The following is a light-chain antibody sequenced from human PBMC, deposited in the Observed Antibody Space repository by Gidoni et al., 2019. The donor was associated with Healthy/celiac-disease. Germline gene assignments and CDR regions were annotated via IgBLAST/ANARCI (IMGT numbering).Light chain of an antibody. Sequence: EIVMTQSPATLSVSPGERATLSCRASQSVSSNLALYQQIPGQAPRLLIYGASTRATGIPARFSGSGSGTEFTLTVSSLQSEDFAVYYCQQYNNWPRWTFGQGTKVEIK. V-gene: IGKV3-15*01. CDR2: GAS. CDR1: QSVSSN. CDR3: QQYNNWPRWT. J-gene: IGKJ1*01.